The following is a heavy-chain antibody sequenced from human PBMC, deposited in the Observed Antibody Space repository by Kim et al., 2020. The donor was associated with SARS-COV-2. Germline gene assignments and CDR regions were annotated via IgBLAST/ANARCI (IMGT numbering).Heavy chain of an antibody. Sequence: VKGRVTISRDKSKNTLYLQMNSLRAEDTAVYYCVLVPAAISYYYYYYMDVWGKGTTVTVSS. CDR3: VLVPAAISYYYYYYMDV. D-gene: IGHD2-2*01. V-gene: IGHV3-23*01. J-gene: IGHJ6*03.